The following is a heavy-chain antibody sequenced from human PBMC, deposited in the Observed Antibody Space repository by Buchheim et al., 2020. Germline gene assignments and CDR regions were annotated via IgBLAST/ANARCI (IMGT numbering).Heavy chain of an antibody. CDR2: IRGDGDER. CDR3: AIGRGLDV. V-gene: IGHV3-7*03. CDR1: GFTFSSRW. Sequence: EVQLVESGGGLVQPGGSLRLSCAVSGFTFSSRWMSWVRQAPEKGLERVANIRGDGDERYYVDSVKGRFTISRDNSKNSLSLQMNSLRAEDTAVYYCAIGRGLDVWGQGTT. J-gene: IGHJ6*02.